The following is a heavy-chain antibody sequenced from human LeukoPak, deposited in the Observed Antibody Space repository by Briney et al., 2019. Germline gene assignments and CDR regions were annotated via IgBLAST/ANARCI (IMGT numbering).Heavy chain of an antibody. CDR1: GGSISSYY. Sequence: SETLSLTCTVSGGSISSYYWTWIRQPPGKGLEWIGYIYYSGSTNYNPSLKSRVTISLDTSKNQFSLKLSSVTAADTAVYYCARWSRDGYNYFDCWGQGTLVTVSS. CDR3: ARWSRDGYNYFDC. V-gene: IGHV4-59*01. CDR2: IYYSGST. J-gene: IGHJ4*02. D-gene: IGHD5-24*01.